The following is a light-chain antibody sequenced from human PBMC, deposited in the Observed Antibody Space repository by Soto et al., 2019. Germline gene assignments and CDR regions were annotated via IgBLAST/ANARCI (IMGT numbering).Light chain of an antibody. Sequence: LTQPPSASGTPGQRVTISCSGSSSNIGSNAVSWYQHFPGTAPKVLIYSDDQRPSGVPDRFSGSKSGTSASLAISGLRAEDEADYFCAAWGDSLNTWVFGGGTKVTVL. CDR2: SDD. CDR3: AAWGDSLNTWV. J-gene: IGLJ3*02. CDR1: SSNIGSNA. V-gene: IGLV1-44*01.